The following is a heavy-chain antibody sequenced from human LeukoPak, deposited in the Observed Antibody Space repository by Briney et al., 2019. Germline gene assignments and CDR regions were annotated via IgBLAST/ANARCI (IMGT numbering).Heavy chain of an antibody. CDR1: GFTFSSYA. CDR3: AKEPYFDL. Sequence: GRSLRLSCAASGFTFSSYAMHWVRQAPGKGLEWVTVISYDGSNKYYTDSVKGRFTISRDNSKNSLYLQMNSLRAEDTALYYCAKEPYFDLWGRGTLVTVSS. J-gene: IGHJ2*01. V-gene: IGHV3-30*04. CDR2: ISYDGSNK.